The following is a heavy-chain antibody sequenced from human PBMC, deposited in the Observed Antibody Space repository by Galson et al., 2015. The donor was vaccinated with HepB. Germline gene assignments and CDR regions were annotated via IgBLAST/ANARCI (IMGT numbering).Heavy chain of an antibody. CDR1: GGSISSGGYY. D-gene: IGHD2-2*01. CDR2: IYYSGST. CDR3: ARDAIVVVPAATRHYYYYGMDV. Sequence: TLSLTCTVSGGSISSGGYYWSWIRQHPGKGLEWIEYIYYSGSTYYNPSLKSRVTISVDTSKNQFSLKLSSVTAADTAVYYCARDAIVVVPAATRHYYYYGMDVWGQGTTVTVSS. J-gene: IGHJ6*02. V-gene: IGHV4-31*03.